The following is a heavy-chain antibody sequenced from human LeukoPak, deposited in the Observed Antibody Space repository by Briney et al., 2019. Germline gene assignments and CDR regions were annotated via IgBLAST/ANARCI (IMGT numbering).Heavy chain of an antibody. V-gene: IGHV4-34*01. CDR3: ARGLRFLEWFPLDY. CDR2: INHSGST. J-gene: IGHJ4*02. CDR1: GGSFSGYY. D-gene: IGHD3-3*01. Sequence: SETLSLTCAAYGGSFSGYYWSWIRQPPGKGLEWIGEINHSGSTNYNPSLKSRVTISVDTSKNQFSLKLSSVTAADTAVYYCARGLRFLEWFPLDYWGQGTLVTVSS.